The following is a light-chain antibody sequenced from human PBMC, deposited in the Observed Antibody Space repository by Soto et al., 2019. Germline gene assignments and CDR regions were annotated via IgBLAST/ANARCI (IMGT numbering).Light chain of an antibody. CDR2: AAS. J-gene: IGKJ4*01. Sequence: DIQMTQSPSSLSASVGDRVTITCRASQGISNYLAWYQQKPGKVPKLLIYAASTLQSGVPSRFSGSGSGTDFTITIRSLKPEYVANYYCQKYNSAITFRGGTKVDIK. V-gene: IGKV1-27*01. CDR1: QGISNY. CDR3: QKYNSAIT.